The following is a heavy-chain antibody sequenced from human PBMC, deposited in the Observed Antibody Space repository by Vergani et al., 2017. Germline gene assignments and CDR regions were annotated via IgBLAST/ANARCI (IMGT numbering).Heavy chain of an antibody. V-gene: IGHV1-18*01. Sequence: QVQLVQSGAEVKKPGASVKVSCKASGYTFTTYDIIWVRQAPGQGLEGMGWIRGYNGDTNYAQKVQGRVSMTTDTSTSLAYMELRNLTPDDTAVYYCARLYSYNWNYFDYWGQGTLVTVSS. CDR1: GYTFTTYD. J-gene: IGHJ4*02. D-gene: IGHD1-1*01. CDR3: ARLYSYNWNYFDY. CDR2: IRGYNGDT.